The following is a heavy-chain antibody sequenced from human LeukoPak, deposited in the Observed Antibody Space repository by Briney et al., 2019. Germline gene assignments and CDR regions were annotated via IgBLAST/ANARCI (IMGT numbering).Heavy chain of an antibody. J-gene: IGHJ3*02. D-gene: IGHD4-17*01. V-gene: IGHV1-8*03. Sequence: ASVKVSCKASGYTFTSYDINWVRQATGQGLEWMGWMNPNSGNTGYAQKFQGRVTITRNTSISTAYMELSSLRSEDTTVYYCASYGDYVAFDIWGQGTMVTVSS. CDR2: MNPNSGNT. CDR3: ASYGDYVAFDI. CDR1: GYTFTSYD.